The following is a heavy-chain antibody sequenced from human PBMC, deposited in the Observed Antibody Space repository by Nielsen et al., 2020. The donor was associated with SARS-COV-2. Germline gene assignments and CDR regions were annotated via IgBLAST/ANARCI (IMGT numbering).Heavy chain of an antibody. CDR3: ARGTTFGVVLIDY. J-gene: IGHJ4*02. CDR1: GYTFTNYG. Sequence: ASVKVSCKASGYTFTNYGISWVRQAPGQGLEWMGWISAYNGRTSYAQKLQGRGTMTIDTSTDTAWLELRSLRSDDTAVYYCARGTTFGVVLIDYWGQGTLVTVSS. D-gene: IGHD3-3*01. CDR2: ISAYNGRT. V-gene: IGHV1-18*01.